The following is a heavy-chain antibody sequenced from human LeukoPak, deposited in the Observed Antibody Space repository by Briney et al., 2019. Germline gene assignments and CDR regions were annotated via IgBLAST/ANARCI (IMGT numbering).Heavy chain of an antibody. J-gene: IGHJ4*02. CDR3: TKSRDGYNGGSVDY. D-gene: IGHD5-24*01. Sequence: GVLRLSCTASGFTFGDYPMSWVRQAPGKGHEWVGFIRSKTYGGTTEYAASVKGRFTISRDDPKSIAYLQMNSLKNEDTAVYYCTKSRDGYNGGSVDYWGQGTLVTVSS. CDR2: IRSKTYGGTT. V-gene: IGHV3-49*04. CDR1: GFTFGDYP.